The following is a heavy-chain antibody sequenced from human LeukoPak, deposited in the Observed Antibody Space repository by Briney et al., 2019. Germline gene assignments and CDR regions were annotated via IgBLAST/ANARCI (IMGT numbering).Heavy chain of an antibody. CDR2: IIPIFGTA. V-gene: IGHV1-69*13. D-gene: IGHD5-24*01. J-gene: IGHJ4*02. CDR1: GGTFTSYA. CDR3: ARAPLDGYNLLHYFDY. Sequence: SVKVSCKASGGTFTSYAISWVRQAPGQGLEWMGGIIPIFGTANYAQKFQGRVTITADESTSTAYMELSSLRSEDTAVYYCARAPLDGYNLLHYFDYWGQGTLVTVSS.